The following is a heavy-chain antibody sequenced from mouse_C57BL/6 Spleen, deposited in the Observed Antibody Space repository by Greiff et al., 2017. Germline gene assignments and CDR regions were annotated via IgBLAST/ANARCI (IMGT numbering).Heavy chain of an antibody. CDR3: ARSPYYYGSSYHAMDY. J-gene: IGHJ4*01. CDR2: LDPSDSYT. D-gene: IGHD1-1*01. V-gene: IGHV1-50*01. CDR1: GYTFTSYW. Sequence: QVQLQQPGAELVKPGASVKLSCKASGYTFTSYWMQWVKQRPGQGLEWIGELDPSDSYTNYNQKFKGKATLTVDTSSSTAYMQLSSLTSEDSAVYYCARSPYYYGSSYHAMDYWGQGTSVTVSS.